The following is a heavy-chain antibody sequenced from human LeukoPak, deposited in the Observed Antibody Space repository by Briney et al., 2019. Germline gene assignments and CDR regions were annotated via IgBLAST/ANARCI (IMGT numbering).Heavy chain of an antibody. D-gene: IGHD4-17*01. CDR2: INPSGGST. J-gene: IGHJ4*02. CDR1: GYTSTSYY. Sequence: ASVKVSCKASGYTSTSYYMHWVRQAPGQGLQWMGIINPSGGSTSYAQKFQGRVTMTRNMSTSTVYMELSSLRSDDTAVYYCARRAMTTVPMPFDYWGQGTLVTVSS. CDR3: ARRAMTTVPMPFDY. V-gene: IGHV1-46*01.